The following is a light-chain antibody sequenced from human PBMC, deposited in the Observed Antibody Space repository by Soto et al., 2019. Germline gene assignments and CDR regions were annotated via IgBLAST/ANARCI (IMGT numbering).Light chain of an antibody. CDR3: AAWDDSLNGRV. V-gene: IGLV1-44*01. Sequence: QSVLTQPPSASGTPGQTVTISCSGSSSNIGLNDVHWYRQLSGTAPQILIYDTNQQATGVPDRFSGSRSGTSASLAIHGLQSKDEADYHCAAWDDSLNGRVFGGGTKLTVL. J-gene: IGLJ3*02. CDR1: SSNIGLND. CDR2: DTN.